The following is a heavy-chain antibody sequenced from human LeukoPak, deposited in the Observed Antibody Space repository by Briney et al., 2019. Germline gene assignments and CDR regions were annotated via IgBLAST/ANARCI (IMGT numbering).Heavy chain of an antibody. CDR3: ARNDYSNYYYYYYTDV. J-gene: IGHJ6*03. D-gene: IGHD4-11*01. V-gene: IGHV3-21*01. CDR2: ISSSSSYI. CDR1: GFTFSSYS. Sequence: AGGSLRLSCAASGFTFSSYSMNWVRQAPGKGLEWVSSISSSSSYIYYADSVKGRFTISRDNAKNSLYLQMNSLRAEDTAVYYCARNDYSNYYYYYYTDVWGKGTTVTVSS.